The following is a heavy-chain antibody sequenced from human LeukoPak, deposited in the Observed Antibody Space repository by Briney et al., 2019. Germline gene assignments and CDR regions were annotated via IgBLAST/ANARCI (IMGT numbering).Heavy chain of an antibody. V-gene: IGHV3-23*01. Sequence: GGSLRLSCAASGFTFSSYAMSWVRQAPGKGLEWVSVISGSGGRIYYADSVKGRFTISRDNSKNTLYLQMNSVRAEDTAVYYCGKDSMVRGVHNYYFDDWGQGTLVTVSS. J-gene: IGHJ4*02. CDR1: GFTFSSYA. D-gene: IGHD3-10*01. CDR2: ISGSGGRI. CDR3: GKDSMVRGVHNYYFDD.